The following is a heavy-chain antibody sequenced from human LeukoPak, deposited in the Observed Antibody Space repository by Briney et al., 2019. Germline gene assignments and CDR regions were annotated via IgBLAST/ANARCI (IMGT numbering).Heavy chain of an antibody. CDR2: IIPIFGTA. V-gene: IGHV1-69*05. CDR3: ARVARFWVPAAMDYYYYYMDV. D-gene: IGHD2-2*01. CDR1: GGTFSSYA. J-gene: IGHJ6*03. Sequence: ASVKVSCKASGGTFSSYAISWVRQAPGQGLEWMGGIIPIFGTANYAQKFQGRVTITTDESTSTAYMELSSLRSEDTAVYYCARVARFWVPAAMDYYYYYMDVWGKGTTVTVSS.